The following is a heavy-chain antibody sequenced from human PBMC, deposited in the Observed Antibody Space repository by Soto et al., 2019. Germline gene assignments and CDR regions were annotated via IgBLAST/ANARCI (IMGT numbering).Heavy chain of an antibody. CDR3: VSRIPSWVFDY. J-gene: IGHJ4*01. CDR1: GLSVSDNY. CDR2: MYAGGDT. V-gene: IGHV3-53*01. D-gene: IGHD2-21*01. Sequence: EVQLVESGGALIQPGGSLRLSCGASGLSVSDNYMGWVRQAPGRGLEWVSVMYAGGDTHYADSVKGRFTISRDKSENTLHLQMNSLRDEDTGVYFCVSRIPSWVFDYWGLGTLVTVSS.